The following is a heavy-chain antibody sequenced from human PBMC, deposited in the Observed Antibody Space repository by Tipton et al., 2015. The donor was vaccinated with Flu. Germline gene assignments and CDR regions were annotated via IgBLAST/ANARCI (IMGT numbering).Heavy chain of an antibody. CDR2: ISRSSTYI. D-gene: IGHD3-16*01. Sequence: SLRLSCATSGFTFTNYEMNWVRQAPGKGLEWVASISRSSTYIYYADSVEGRFTISRDDARNSVYLQMNSLRADDTGVYYCARVWGYSYYFDYWGQGTLVTVSS. CDR3: ARVWGYSYYFDY. CDR1: GFTFTNYE. J-gene: IGHJ4*02. V-gene: IGHV3-21*01.